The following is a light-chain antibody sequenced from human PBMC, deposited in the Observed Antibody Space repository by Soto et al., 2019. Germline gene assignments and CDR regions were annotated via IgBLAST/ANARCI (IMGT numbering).Light chain of an antibody. CDR2: EVT. CDR3: TSYTSSGTVYV. Sequence: QSVLTQPASVSGSPGQPISISCTGTSSDIGGSKYVSWYQQHPGKAPKLLIYEVTYRSSGVSDRFSGSKSGNTASLTVSGLQTEDEGDYYCTSYTSSGTVYVFGTGTKVTV. CDR1: SSDIGGSKY. J-gene: IGLJ1*01. V-gene: IGLV2-14*01.